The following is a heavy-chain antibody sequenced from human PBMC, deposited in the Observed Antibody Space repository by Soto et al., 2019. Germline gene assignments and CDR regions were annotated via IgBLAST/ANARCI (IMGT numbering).Heavy chain of an antibody. D-gene: IGHD5-12*01. V-gene: IGHV1-69*13. CDR3: AKDGGKDGYFGNWFDP. CDR1: GYIFSDYC. CDR2: IIPIFGSA. J-gene: IGHJ5*02. Sequence: SVKVSCKSSGYIFSDYCITWVRQAPGQGLEWLGGIIPIFGSANFAQKFQGRVTLTADESTTTVYMELSSLRSDDTAVYYCAKDGGKDGYFGNWFDPWGQGTLVTVSS.